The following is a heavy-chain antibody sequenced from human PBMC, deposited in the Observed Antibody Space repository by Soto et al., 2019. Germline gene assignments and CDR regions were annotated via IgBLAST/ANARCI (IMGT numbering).Heavy chain of an antibody. CDR3: ARHEDCSSTSCHDAFDI. CDR2: IDPSDSYT. D-gene: IGHD2-2*01. Sequence: PGESLKISCKGSGYSFTSYWISWVRQMPGKGLEWMGRIDPSDSYTNYSPSFQGHVTISADKSISTAYLQWSSLKASDTAMYYCARHEDCSSTSCHDAFDIWGQGTMVTVS. J-gene: IGHJ3*02. CDR1: GYSFTSYW. V-gene: IGHV5-10-1*01.